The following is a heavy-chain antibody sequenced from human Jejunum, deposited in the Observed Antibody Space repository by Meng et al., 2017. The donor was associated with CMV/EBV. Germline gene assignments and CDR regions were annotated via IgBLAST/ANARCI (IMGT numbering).Heavy chain of an antibody. CDR2: VEDGGNT. CDR3: ARGGWGNWNFEH. CDR1: GGSLTTPNYA. Sequence: GSGGSLTTPNYAWFWIRLPPGKGLEWIGVVEDGGNTSYKPSLVSRVSISVDTSKNQFSLTLNSVTAADTAIYYCARGGWGNWNFEHWGQGKLVTVSS. J-gene: IGHJ4*02. D-gene: IGHD3-16*01. V-gene: IGHV4-61*01.